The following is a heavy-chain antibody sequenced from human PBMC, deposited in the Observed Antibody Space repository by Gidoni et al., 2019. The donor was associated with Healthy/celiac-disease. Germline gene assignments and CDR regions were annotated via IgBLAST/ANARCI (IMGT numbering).Heavy chain of an antibody. D-gene: IGHD5-12*01. J-gene: IGHJ4*02. CDR3: ARARRGYEIDY. Sequence: QDQLVQSGAEVKKPGASVKVSCKASGNTFTSYAMHWVRQAPGQRLEWMGWINAGNGNTKYSQKFQGRVTITRDTSASTAYMELSSLRSEDTAVYYCARARRGYEIDYWGQGTLVTVSS. CDR1: GNTFTSYA. V-gene: IGHV1-3*01. CDR2: INAGNGNT.